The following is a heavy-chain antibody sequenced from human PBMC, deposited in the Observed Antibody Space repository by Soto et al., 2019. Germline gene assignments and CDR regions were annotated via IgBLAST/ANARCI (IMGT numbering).Heavy chain of an antibody. Sequence: QVQLVESGGGVVQPGRSLRLSCAASGFTFSSYGMHWVRQAPGKGLEWVAVISYDGSNKYYADSVKGRFTISRDNSKNTLYLQMNSLRAEDTAVYYCAKFSGSLQSYYYDSSGLNYFDYWGQGTLVTVSS. CDR2: ISYDGSNK. J-gene: IGHJ4*02. D-gene: IGHD3-22*01. CDR1: GFTFSSYG. CDR3: AKFSGSLQSYYYDSSGLNYFDY. V-gene: IGHV3-30*18.